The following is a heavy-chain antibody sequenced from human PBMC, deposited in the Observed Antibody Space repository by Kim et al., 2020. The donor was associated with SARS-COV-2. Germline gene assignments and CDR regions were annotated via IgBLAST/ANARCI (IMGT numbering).Heavy chain of an antibody. CDR2: MYYSGIT. V-gene: IGHV4-59*08. D-gene: IGHD6-6*01. CDR1: GGSISSFY. J-gene: IGHJ3*02. Sequence: SETLSLTCAVSGGSISSFYCSWIRQPPGKGLEWIGYMYYSGITNYNPSLKSRVSMSVDTAKSQFSLKLSSVTAADTAVYYCARLYSSGAFAIWGQGTMVTFSS. CDR3: ARLYSSGAFAI.